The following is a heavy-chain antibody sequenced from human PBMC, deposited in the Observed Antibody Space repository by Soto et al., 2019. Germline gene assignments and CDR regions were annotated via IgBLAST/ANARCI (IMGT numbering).Heavy chain of an antibody. D-gene: IGHD3-3*01. CDR2: VHYDGTKK. CDR3: ARETSYDFWSGPQTMDV. Sequence: GGSLRLSCAPSGFTFSSFVMHWVRQAPGKGLEWVAVVHYDGTKKYYADSVRGRFTISRDNSENILYLQMNSLRPDDTAVYFCARETSYDFWSGPQTMDVWGQGTTVTVSS. V-gene: IGHV3-33*01. J-gene: IGHJ6*02. CDR1: GFTFSSFV.